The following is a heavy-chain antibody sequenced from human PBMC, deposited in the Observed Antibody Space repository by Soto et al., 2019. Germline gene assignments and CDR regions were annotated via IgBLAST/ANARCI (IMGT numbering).Heavy chain of an antibody. CDR2: ISAYNGNT. CDR1: GYTFTSYG. J-gene: IGHJ3*02. V-gene: IGHV1-18*04. CDR3: AREPAYYYDSSGYDAALDAFDI. Sequence: ASVKVSCKASGYTFTSYGIGWVRQAPGQGLEWMGWISAYNGNTNYAQKLQGRVTMTTDTSTSTAYMELRSLRSDDTAVYYCAREPAYYYDSSGYDAALDAFDIWGQGTMVTVSS. D-gene: IGHD3-22*01.